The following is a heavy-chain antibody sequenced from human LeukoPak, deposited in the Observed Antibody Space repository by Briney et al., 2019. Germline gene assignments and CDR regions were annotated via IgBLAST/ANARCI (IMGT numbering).Heavy chain of an antibody. CDR1: GGSVSNDSYY. D-gene: IGHD5-24*01. CDR3: ARDLILRGGMATISDY. V-gene: IGHV4-61*01. Sequence: SETLSLTCIVSGGSVSNDSYYWNWIRQPPGKALEWIGYIYYSGRTYYNPSPKSRVTLSVDTSKNQFSLKVRSVTAADTAVYYCARDLILRGGMATISDYWGQGTLVTVSS. J-gene: IGHJ4*02. CDR2: IYYSGRT.